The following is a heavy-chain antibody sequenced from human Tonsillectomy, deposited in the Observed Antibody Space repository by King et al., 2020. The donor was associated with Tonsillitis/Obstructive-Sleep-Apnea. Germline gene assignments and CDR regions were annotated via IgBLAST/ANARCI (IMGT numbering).Heavy chain of an antibody. CDR2: IYYSGST. Sequence: LQLQESGPGLVKPSETLSLTCTVSGGSISSYYWSWIRQPPGKGLEWIGYIYYSGSTNYNPSLKSRVTISVDTSKNQFSLKLSSVTAADTAVYYCARDHWQSWGKGTTVTVSS. D-gene: IGHD6-19*01. J-gene: IGHJ6*04. CDR3: ARDHWQS. V-gene: IGHV4-59*01. CDR1: GGSISSYY.